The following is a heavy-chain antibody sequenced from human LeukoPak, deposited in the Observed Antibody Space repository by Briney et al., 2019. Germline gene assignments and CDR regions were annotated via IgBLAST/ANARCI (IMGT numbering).Heavy chain of an antibody. V-gene: IGHV3-23*01. CDR2: ISGSGGST. CDR1: GFTFSSYA. CDR3: AKDDYVWGSYRHFDY. J-gene: IGHJ4*02. Sequence: PGGSLRLSCAASGFTFSSYAMSWVRQAPGKGLEWVSAISGSGGSTYYADPVKVRFTISRDNSKNTLYLQMNSLRAEDTAVYYCAKDDYVWGSYRHFDYWGQGTLVTVSS. D-gene: IGHD3-16*02.